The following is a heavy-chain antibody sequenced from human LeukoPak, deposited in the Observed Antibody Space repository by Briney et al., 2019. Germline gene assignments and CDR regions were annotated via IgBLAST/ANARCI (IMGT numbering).Heavy chain of an antibody. CDR3: ARSSMVREDFDY. CDR1: GYSFTSYW. Sequence: GESLQISCKGSGYSFTSYWIGWVRRMSGKGLGWMGIIYPGDSDTRYSPSFQGQVTISADKSISTAYLQWSSLKASDTAMYYCARSSMVREDFDYWGQGTLVTVSS. D-gene: IGHD3-10*01. V-gene: IGHV5-51*01. CDR2: IYPGDSDT. J-gene: IGHJ4*02.